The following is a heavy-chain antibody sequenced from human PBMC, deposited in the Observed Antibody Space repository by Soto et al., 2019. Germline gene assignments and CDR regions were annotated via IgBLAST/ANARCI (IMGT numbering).Heavy chain of an antibody. Sequence: SETLSLTCTVSGGSISSYYWSWIRQPPGKGLEWIGYIYYSGSTNYNPSLKSRVTISVDTSKNQFSLKLSSVTAADTAVYYCARVKVRNSSSGYYYGMDGWGQGTTVTVSS. CDR2: IYYSGST. CDR3: ARVKVRNSSSGYYYGMDG. CDR1: GGSISSYY. D-gene: IGHD6-13*01. J-gene: IGHJ6*02. V-gene: IGHV4-59*01.